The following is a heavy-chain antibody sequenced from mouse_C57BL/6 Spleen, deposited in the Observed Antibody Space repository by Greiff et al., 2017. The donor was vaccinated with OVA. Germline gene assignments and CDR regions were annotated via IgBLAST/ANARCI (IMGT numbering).Heavy chain of an antibody. CDR1: GFTFSDYY. CDR3: ARGRSYWYFDV. J-gene: IGHJ1*03. CDR2: INYDGSST. Sequence: EVQLVESEGGLVQPGSSMKLSCTASGFTFSDYYMAWVRQVPEKGLEWVANINYDGSSTYYLDSLKSRFIISRDNAKNILYLQMSSLKSEDTATYYCARGRSYWYFDVWGTGTTVTVSS. V-gene: IGHV5-16*01.